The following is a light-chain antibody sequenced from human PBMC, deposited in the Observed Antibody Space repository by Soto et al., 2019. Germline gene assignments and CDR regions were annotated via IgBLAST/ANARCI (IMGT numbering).Light chain of an antibody. CDR1: QSISRS. CDR2: DAS. Sequence: EIVLTQSPAILSVSPGERATLSCRASQSISRSLTWYQQKPGQAPRLFIYDASTRATGIPARFSGSGSGTEFTLTISSLQSEDFAVYYCQQYNSWPETFGQGTKVDIK. J-gene: IGKJ1*01. CDR3: QQYNSWPET. V-gene: IGKV3-15*01.